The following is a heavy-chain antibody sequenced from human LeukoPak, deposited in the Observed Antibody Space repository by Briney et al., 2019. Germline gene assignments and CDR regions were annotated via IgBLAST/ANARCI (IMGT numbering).Heavy chain of an antibody. V-gene: IGHV3-73*01. CDR2: IRSKANSYAT. D-gene: IGHD3-10*01. J-gene: IGHJ5*01. CDR1: GFAFSRPA. Sequence: GGSLRLSCAASGFAFSRPAMHWLRQAPGKGLEWVGRIRSKANSYATAYAASVKGRFTISRDDSKNTAYLKMNSLKTEDTAVYYCTRHGDQLVGMVRGVKSWGHGTLVTVSS. CDR3: TRHGDQLVGMVRGVKS.